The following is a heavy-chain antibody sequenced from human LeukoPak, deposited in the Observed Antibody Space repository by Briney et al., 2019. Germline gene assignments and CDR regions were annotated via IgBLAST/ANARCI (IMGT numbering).Heavy chain of an antibody. D-gene: IGHD2-21*02. Sequence: ASVKVSCKTSGYTFTDYYMHWVRQAPGQGPEWMGWINPTSGGTNYAQRFQGRVTMTRDTPINTAYMELRNLRSDDTAVYYCARGPEDLAVVVTATEYFLHWGQGALVTVSS. CDR1: GYTFTDYY. V-gene: IGHV1-2*02. J-gene: IGHJ1*01. CDR3: ARGPEDLAVVVTATEYFLH. CDR2: INPTSGGT.